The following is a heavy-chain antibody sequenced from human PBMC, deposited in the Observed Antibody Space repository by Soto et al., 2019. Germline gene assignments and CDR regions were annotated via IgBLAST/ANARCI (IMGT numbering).Heavy chain of an antibody. CDR2: ISSSGSTI. V-gene: IGHV3-11*01. J-gene: IGHJ4*02. D-gene: IGHD2-15*01. Sequence: GGSLRLSCAASGFTFSDYYMSWIRQAPGKGLEWVSYISSSGSTIYYADSVKGRFTISRDNAKNSLYLQMNSLRAEDTAVYYCAIGLGVVVVAAPFDYWGQGTLVTVSS. CDR3: AIGLGVVVVAAPFDY. CDR1: GFTFSDYY.